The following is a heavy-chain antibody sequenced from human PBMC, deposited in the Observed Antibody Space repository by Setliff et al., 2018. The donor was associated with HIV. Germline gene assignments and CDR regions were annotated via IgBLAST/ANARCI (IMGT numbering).Heavy chain of an antibody. CDR3: ARGGTSSNWFDP. D-gene: IGHD1-26*01. CDR1: GASISSDT. V-gene: IGHV4-59*01. Sequence: SETLSLTCIVSGASISSDTWSWIRQPPGKGLQWIGFIYNSEMINYNPSLKSRVSMSLDMSKNQFSLKLTSVTAADTAVYYCARGGTSSNWFDPWGQGTLVTVSS. CDR2: IYNSEMI. J-gene: IGHJ5*02.